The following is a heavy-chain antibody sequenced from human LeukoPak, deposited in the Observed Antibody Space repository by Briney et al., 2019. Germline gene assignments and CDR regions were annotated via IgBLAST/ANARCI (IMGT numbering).Heavy chain of an antibody. CDR3: ARGSGSGSYYNGFDY. CDR1: GGSISSYY. D-gene: IGHD3-10*01. Sequence: SETLSLTCTASGGSISSYYWSWIRQPAGKGLEWIGRIYTSCDTNYNPSLKSRVTMSVDTSKNQFSLKLSSVTAADTAVYYCARGSGSGSYYNGFDYWGQGTLVTVSS. J-gene: IGHJ4*02. CDR2: IYTSCDT. V-gene: IGHV4-4*07.